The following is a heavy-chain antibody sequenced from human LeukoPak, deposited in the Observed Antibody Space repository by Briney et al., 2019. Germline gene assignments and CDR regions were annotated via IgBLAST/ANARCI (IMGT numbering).Heavy chain of an antibody. D-gene: IGHD3-16*01. V-gene: IGHV4-59*01. Sequence: SETLSLTCTVSGGSISGYYWSWIRQPPGKGLEWIGYIYYSGSTNYNPSLKSRVTISVDTSKNQFSLKLSSVTAADTAVYYCARGLRFGAAGWFDPWGQGTLVTVSS. CDR1: GGSISGYY. J-gene: IGHJ5*02. CDR2: IYYSGST. CDR3: ARGLRFGAAGWFDP.